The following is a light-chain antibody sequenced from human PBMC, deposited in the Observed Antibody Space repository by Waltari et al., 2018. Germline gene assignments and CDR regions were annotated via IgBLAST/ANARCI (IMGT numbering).Light chain of an antibody. CDR3: CSYAGGTTYV. CDR1: SSDGGSYKV. Sequence: QPALTQPASVFVSPGPSITLPFPAPSSDGGSYKVVAWYQQYPGKAPKFIIYEVSEGPSGVSNRFSGSKSGNTASLTISGLQAEDEADYYCCSYAGGTTYVFGTGTKVTVL. J-gene: IGLJ1*01. CDR2: EVS. V-gene: IGLV2-23*02.